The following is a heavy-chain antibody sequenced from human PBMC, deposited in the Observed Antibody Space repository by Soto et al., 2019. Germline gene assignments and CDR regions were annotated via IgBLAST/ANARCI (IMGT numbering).Heavy chain of an antibody. J-gene: IGHJ6*03. CDR3: ARGVRGLEWLLVIYYYYYMDV. Sequence: ASVKVSCKASGYTFTSYDINWVRQATGQGLEWMGWMNPNSGNTGYAQKFQGRVTMTRNTSISTAYMELSSLRSEDTAVYYCARGVRGLEWLLVIYYYYYMDVWGKGTTVTVSS. D-gene: IGHD3-3*01. CDR2: MNPNSGNT. V-gene: IGHV1-8*01. CDR1: GYTFTSYD.